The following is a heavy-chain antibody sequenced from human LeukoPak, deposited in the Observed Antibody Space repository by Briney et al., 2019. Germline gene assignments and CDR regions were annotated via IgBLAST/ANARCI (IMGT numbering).Heavy chain of an antibody. CDR3: AKDLYCSSTSCHNWFDP. Sequence: GGSLRLSCGSSGFTFSSYAVSWVRQVPGKGLEWVSAISGSGGTTYYADSVKGRFTISRDNSKNTLYLQMNSLRAEDTAVYYCAKDLYCSSTSCHNWFDPWGQGTLVTVSS. J-gene: IGHJ5*02. CDR1: GFTFSSYA. V-gene: IGHV3-23*01. CDR2: ISGSGGTT. D-gene: IGHD2-2*01.